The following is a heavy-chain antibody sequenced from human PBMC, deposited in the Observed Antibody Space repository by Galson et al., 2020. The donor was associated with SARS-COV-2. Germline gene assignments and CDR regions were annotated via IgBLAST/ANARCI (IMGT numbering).Heavy chain of an antibody. V-gene: IGHV3-30*03. CDR3: ARDREYNHGPFDY. CDR2: VSYDGSQS. J-gene: IGHJ4*02. D-gene: IGHD5-18*01. CDR1: GFTFSIFD. Sequence: GSLRLSCAASGFTFSIFDMHWVRQAPGKGLEWLAVVSYDGSQSYYVDSVKGRFTVSRDNSEHILYLEMFSLRPEDTAVYYCARDREYNHGPFDYWGQGTLVTVSS.